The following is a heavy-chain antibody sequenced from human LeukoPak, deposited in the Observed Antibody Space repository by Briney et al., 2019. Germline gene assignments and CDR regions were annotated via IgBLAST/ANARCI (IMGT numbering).Heavy chain of an antibody. Sequence: SGTLSLTCAVSGGSISSDNWWSWVRQPPGKGLEWIGSIYYSGSTYYNPSLKSRVTISVDTSKNQFSLKLSSVTAADTAVYYCARVRSTRSEPLRVVEGSQRPLDAFDIWGQGTMVTVSS. CDR3: ARVRSTRSEPLRVVEGSQRPLDAFDI. CDR1: GGSISSDNW. D-gene: IGHD5/OR15-5a*01. CDR2: IYYSGST. J-gene: IGHJ3*02. V-gene: IGHV4-4*02.